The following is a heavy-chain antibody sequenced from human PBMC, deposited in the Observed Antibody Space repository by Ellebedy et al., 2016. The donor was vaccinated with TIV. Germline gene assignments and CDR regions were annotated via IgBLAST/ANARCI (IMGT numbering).Heavy chain of an antibody. CDR1: GYSFTNYG. D-gene: IGHD2/OR15-2a*01. V-gene: IGHV1-18*01. Sequence: ASVKVSCXASGYSFTNYGITWVRQAPGQGLEWVGWISAHNGDRHYAQKLQGRVTMTTDTSTTTAYMELRSLKSDDTAVYYCARDPPPINVTPRPPANDYWGQGTLVTVSS. CDR3: ARDPPPINVTPRPPANDY. J-gene: IGHJ4*02. CDR2: ISAHNGDR.